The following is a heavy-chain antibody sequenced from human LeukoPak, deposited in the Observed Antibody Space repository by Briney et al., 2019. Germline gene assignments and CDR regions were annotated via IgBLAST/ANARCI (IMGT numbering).Heavy chain of an antibody. V-gene: IGHV4-34*01. CDR1: GGSFSGYY. CDR3: ARARIIPAAIPVNWFDP. CDR2: INNSGST. D-gene: IGHD2-2*02. J-gene: IGHJ5*02. Sequence: SETLSLTCAVYGGSFSGYYWSWIRQPPGKGLEWIGEINNSGSTNYNPSLKSRVTISVDTSKNQFSLKLSSVTAADTAVYYCARARIIPAAIPVNWFDPWGQGTLVTVSS.